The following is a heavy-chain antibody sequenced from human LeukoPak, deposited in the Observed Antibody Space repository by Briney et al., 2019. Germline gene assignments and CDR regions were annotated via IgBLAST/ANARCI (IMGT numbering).Heavy chain of an antibody. CDR3: ARDNSVGDSAWWFDP. CDR2: INPSGDNT. J-gene: IGHJ5*02. D-gene: IGHD5-12*01. Sequence: ASVKVSCKASGYTFTNNFMHWVRQAPGQGREWMGIINPSGDNTWYAQKLQGRVTTTRDMATSTDYMEVSSLRSEDTAVYYCARDNSVGDSAWWFDPWGQGSLVTDSS. V-gene: IGHV1-46*04. CDR1: GYTFTNNF.